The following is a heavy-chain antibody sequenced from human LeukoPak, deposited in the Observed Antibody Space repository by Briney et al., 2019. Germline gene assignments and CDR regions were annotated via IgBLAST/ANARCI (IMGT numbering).Heavy chain of an antibody. V-gene: IGHV5-51*01. CDR3: ARTKRYYDSSGYYFFDY. CDR2: IYPGDSDT. J-gene: IGHJ4*02. Sequence: GESLKISCKGSGYSFTSYWIGWVRQMPGKGLEWMGIIYPGDSDTRYSPSFQGQVTISADKSISTAYLQWSSLKASDTVMYYCARTKRYYDSSGYYFFDYWGQGTLVTVSS. D-gene: IGHD3-22*01. CDR1: GYSFTSYW.